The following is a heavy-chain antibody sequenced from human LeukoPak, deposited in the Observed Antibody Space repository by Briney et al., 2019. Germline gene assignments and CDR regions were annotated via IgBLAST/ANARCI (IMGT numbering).Heavy chain of an antibody. CDR1: GYTCTSYD. Sequence: ASVKVSCEASGYTCTSYDINWVRQATGQGLEWMGWMSPNSGNTGYAQKFQGRVTMTRNTSISTAYMELSSLRSEDTAVYYCARAYCTNGVCFWFDPWGQGTLVTVSS. D-gene: IGHD2-8*01. CDR3: ARAYCTNGVCFWFDP. J-gene: IGHJ5*02. V-gene: IGHV1-8*01. CDR2: MSPNSGNT.